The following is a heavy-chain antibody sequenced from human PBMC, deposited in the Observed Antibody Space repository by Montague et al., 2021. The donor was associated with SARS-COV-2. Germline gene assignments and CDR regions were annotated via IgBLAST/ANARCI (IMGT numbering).Heavy chain of an antibody. D-gene: IGHD3-3*01. V-gene: IGHV4-34*01. Sequence: SETLSLTCAVYGGSFSGYYWSWIRQPPGKGLEWIGEVNLSGSTNYNPSRKSRVTISVDTSKNQFSLKLSSVTAADTAVYYCGGTWVYFSPVDVWGQGTTVIVSS. CDR3: GGTWVYFSPVDV. CDR2: VNLSGST. J-gene: IGHJ6*02. CDR1: GGSFSGYY.